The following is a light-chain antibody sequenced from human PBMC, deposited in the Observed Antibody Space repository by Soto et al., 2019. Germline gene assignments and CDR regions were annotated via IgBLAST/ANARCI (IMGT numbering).Light chain of an antibody. CDR1: NIDSRT. V-gene: IGLV3-21*02. J-gene: IGLJ1*01. CDR3: QVWDNVDDHIYV. CDR2: DNS. Sequence: SYELTQPPSVSVAPGQTATISCGENNIDSRTVHWYQQKPDQAPLLVVYDNSFRPSGIPNRFSGSNSGNTATLTISRVEAGDEADYYCQVWDNVDDHIYVFGTGTKVTV.